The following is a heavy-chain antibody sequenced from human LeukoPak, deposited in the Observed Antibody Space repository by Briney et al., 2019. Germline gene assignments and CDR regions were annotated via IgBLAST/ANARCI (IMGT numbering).Heavy chain of an antibody. CDR1: GYTFTGYY. D-gene: IGHD6-13*01. CDR3: ARVGSSSWYAYYFDY. J-gene: IGHJ4*02. V-gene: IGHV1-2*02. CDR2: INPNSGGT. Sequence: ASVKVSCKASGYTFTGYYMHWVRQAPGQGLEWMGWINPNSGGTNYAQKFQGRVTMTRDTSISTAYMELSRLRSDDTAVYYCARVGSSSWYAYYFDYWGQGTLVTVSS.